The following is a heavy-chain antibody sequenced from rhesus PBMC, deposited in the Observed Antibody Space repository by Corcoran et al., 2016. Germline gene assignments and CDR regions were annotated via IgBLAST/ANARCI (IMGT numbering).Heavy chain of an antibody. V-gene: IGHV4S12*01. CDR1: GGTISSGYYY. J-gene: IGHJ5-2*02. CDR2: MYSNSEST. Sequence: QVQLQESGPGVVKPSETLSLTCAVSGGTISSGYYYWSWIRQPTGKGLEWIGGMYSNSESTNYNPTLIRRVTISKDTAKNQFSLQLSSVTATDTAVYYCAREKGSLDVWGRGVLVTVSS. CDR3: AREKGSLDV.